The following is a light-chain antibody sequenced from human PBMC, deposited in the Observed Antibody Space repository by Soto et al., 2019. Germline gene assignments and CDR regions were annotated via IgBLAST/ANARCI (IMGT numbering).Light chain of an antibody. Sequence: QSVLTQPPSVSEAPGQRVTISCTRSSCNIGAGYVLHWHKQASGTAPTLLIFANHNPPSGVPDLFAGSKSGTSASLAISCLLDEDEADYYCQSYDSSLSGAVFGGGTKLTVL. V-gene: IGLV1-40*01. CDR1: SCNIGAGYV. CDR2: ANH. CDR3: QSYDSSLSGAV. J-gene: IGLJ2*01.